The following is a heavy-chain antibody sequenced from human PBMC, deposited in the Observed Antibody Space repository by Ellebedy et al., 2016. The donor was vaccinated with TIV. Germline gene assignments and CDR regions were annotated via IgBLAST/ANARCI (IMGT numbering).Heavy chain of an antibody. J-gene: IGHJ5*02. Sequence: MPGGSLRLSCAASGFTFSSSAMSRIRQSPGKGLEWIGYVNQRRTTKYNSSLRSRVTISIDTSKNQFSLTVTSVTAADTAVYFCARMRGVAGPRWFDPWGPGTQVIVSS. D-gene: IGHD6-19*01. CDR3: ARMRGVAGPRWFDP. CDR2: VNQRRTT. CDR1: GFTFSSSA. V-gene: IGHV4-59*08.